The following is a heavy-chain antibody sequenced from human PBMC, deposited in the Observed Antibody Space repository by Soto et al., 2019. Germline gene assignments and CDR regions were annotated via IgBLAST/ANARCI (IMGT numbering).Heavy chain of an antibody. CDR1: GFTFSSYG. Sequence: QSGGSLRLSCAASGFTFSSYGMHWVRQAPGKGLEWVAVISYDGSNKYYADSVKGRFTISRDNSKNTLYLQMNSLRAEDTAVYYCAKDTRSRIVVVPAHYYYYGMDVWGQGTTVTVSS. V-gene: IGHV3-30*18. CDR2: ISYDGSNK. D-gene: IGHD2-2*01. CDR3: AKDTRSRIVVVPAHYYYYGMDV. J-gene: IGHJ6*02.